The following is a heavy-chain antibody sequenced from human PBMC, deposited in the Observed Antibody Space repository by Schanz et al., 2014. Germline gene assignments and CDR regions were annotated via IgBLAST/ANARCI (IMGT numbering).Heavy chain of an antibody. CDR2: ISRSSSTI. V-gene: IGHV3-48*01. CDR3: AKGRTVWSGSDRKYYFDY. D-gene: IGHD1-26*01. J-gene: IGHJ4*02. Sequence: EVQLVESGGGLVQPGGSLRLSCAASGFTFSTYSMNWVRQAPGKGLEWVSYISRSSSTIYYADSVKGRFTISRDNSKNTLYLQMNSLRAEDTAIYYCAKGRTVWSGSDRKYYFDYWGQGTLVTVSS. CDR1: GFTFSTYS.